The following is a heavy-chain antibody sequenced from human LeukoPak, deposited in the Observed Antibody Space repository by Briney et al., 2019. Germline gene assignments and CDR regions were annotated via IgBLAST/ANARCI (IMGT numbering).Heavy chain of an antibody. CDR3: ARGRITFGGVIVIQYFDY. J-gene: IGHJ4*02. CDR2: MNPNSGNT. V-gene: IGHV1-8*01. CDR1: GYTFTSYD. D-gene: IGHD3-16*02. Sequence: GASAKVSCKASGYTFTSYDINWVRQATGQGLEWMGWMNPNSGNTGYAQKFQGRVTMTRNTSISTAYMELSSLRSEDTAVYYCARGRITFGGVIVIQYFDYWGQGTLVTVSS.